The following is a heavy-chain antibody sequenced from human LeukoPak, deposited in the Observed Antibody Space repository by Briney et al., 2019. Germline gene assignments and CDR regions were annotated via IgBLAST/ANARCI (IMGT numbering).Heavy chain of an antibody. CDR1: GFTVSGNY. Sequence: GGSLRLSCAASGFTVSGNYMSWVRQAPGKGLEWVGRIKSKTDGGTTDYAAPVKGRFTISRDDSKNTLYLQMNSLKTEDTAVYYCTTDSGYDSASFDYWGQGTLVTVSS. V-gene: IGHV3-15*01. CDR2: IKSKTDGGTT. D-gene: IGHD5-12*01. J-gene: IGHJ4*02. CDR3: TTDSGYDSASFDY.